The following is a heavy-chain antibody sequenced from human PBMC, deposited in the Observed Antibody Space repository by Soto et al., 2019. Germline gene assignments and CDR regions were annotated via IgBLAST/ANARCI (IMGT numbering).Heavy chain of an antibody. CDR3: ARGTAFTYLHYFDY. CDR1: GFTFTTYW. V-gene: IGHV3-7*01. CDR2: IRQDGSEE. D-gene: IGHD3-10*01. Sequence: GGSLRLSCAASGFTFTTYWMSWVRQAPGKGLERVANIRQDGSEEYYVDSVTGRFTISRDNTKSSLYLQMNGLRAEDTAVYFCARGTAFTYLHYFDYWGQGTLVTVS. J-gene: IGHJ4*02.